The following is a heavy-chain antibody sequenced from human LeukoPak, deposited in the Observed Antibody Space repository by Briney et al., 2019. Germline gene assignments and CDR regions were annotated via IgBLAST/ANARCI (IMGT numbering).Heavy chain of an antibody. CDR2: IFPGDSDT. J-gene: IGHJ4*02. D-gene: IGHD5/OR15-5a*01. CDR3: ARRVSTSPLFEN. Sequence: GEALKIFCWGSGCRFIDYWIGWVRQMPGEGLEWMGIIFPGDSDTRYSPSFQGQVTIWADKSITTAYLQRSGPKASDTAMYYCARRVSTSPLFENWGQGTLVTVSS. CDR1: GCRFIDYW. V-gene: IGHV5-51*01.